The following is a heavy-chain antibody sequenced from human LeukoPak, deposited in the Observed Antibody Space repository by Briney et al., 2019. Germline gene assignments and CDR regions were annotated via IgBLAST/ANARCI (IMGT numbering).Heavy chain of an antibody. CDR3: ARATRLAYGGNSYYFDY. Sequence: SETLSLTCTVSGGSISGSSYYWSWIRQPPGKGLEWVGYIYYSGSTNYNPSLKSRVTISVDTSKNQFSLKLSSVTAADTAVYYCARATRLAYGGNSYYFDYWGQGTLVTVSS. J-gene: IGHJ4*02. V-gene: IGHV4-61*01. CDR1: GGSISGSSYY. D-gene: IGHD4-23*01. CDR2: IYYSGST.